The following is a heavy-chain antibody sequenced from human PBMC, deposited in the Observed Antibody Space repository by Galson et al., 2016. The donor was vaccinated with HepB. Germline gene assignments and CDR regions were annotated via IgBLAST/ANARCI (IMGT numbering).Heavy chain of an antibody. CDR1: GFTFSSHW. J-gene: IGHJ3*02. CDR2: ITSDGSRT. Sequence: SLRLSCAVSGFTFSSHWMHWVRQAPGKGLVWVSHITSDGSRTTYADSVKGRFTISRDNAKNTLYLQMNSLGAEDTAVYYCARERYSTNWYDAFDIWGQGTMVTVSS. V-gene: IGHV3-74*01. CDR3: ARERYSTNWYDAFDI. D-gene: IGHD6-13*01.